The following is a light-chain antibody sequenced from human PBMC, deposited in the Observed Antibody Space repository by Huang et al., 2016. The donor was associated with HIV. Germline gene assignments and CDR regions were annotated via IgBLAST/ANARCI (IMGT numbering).Light chain of an antibody. V-gene: IGKV1-5*03. CDR1: QTISTW. J-gene: IGKJ2*01. CDR2: KAS. Sequence: DLQMTQSPSTLSASVGDRVTITCRASQTISTWLAWYQQKPGRAPKLLIHKASTLESGVPSRFSGSGSGTEFTLPISRLQPDDYATYYCQQYNTYSYTFGQGTKLEIK. CDR3: QQYNTYSYT.